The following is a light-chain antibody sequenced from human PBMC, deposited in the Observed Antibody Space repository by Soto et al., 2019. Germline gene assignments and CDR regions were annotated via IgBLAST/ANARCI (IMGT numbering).Light chain of an antibody. CDR2: DAT. Sequence: SYDLTQPPPVSVTPGQTAKITCGGDKIGSKIVHWYKQRPGQAPVAVVFDATDRPSGIPDRISASRSGDTATLTISRVDAGDEADYYCQVWASTAEFFVFGSGTKVTVL. CDR3: QVWASTAEFFV. V-gene: IGLV3-21*02. J-gene: IGLJ1*01. CDR1: KIGSKI.